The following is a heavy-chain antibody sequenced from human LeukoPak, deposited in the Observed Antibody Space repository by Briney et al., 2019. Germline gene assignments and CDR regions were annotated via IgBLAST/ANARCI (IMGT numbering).Heavy chain of an antibody. V-gene: IGHV3-30-3*01. CDR2: ISYDGSNK. CDR1: GFTFSSYA. J-gene: IGHJ4*02. CDR3: ARDHPTVDY. Sequence: GGSLRLSCAASGFTFSSYAMHWVRQAPGKGLEWVAVISYDGSNKYYADSVKGRFTISRDNSKNTLYLQMNSLRAEDTAVYYCARDHPTVDYWGQGTLVTVSS.